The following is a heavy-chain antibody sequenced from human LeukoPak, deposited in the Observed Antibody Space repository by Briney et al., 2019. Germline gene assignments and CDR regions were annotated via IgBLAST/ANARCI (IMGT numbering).Heavy chain of an antibody. V-gene: IGHV3-7*01. CDR1: GFTFSSYW. D-gene: IGHD3-3*01. CDR3: ARGGDITIFGVVDY. Sequence: GGSLRLSCAASGFTFSSYWMSWVRQAPGKGLEWVANINQDGSEKYYVDSVKGRFTISRDNAKNSLYLQMNSLRAEDTAVYYCARGGDITIFGVVDYWGQGTLVTVSS. J-gene: IGHJ4*02. CDR2: INQDGSEK.